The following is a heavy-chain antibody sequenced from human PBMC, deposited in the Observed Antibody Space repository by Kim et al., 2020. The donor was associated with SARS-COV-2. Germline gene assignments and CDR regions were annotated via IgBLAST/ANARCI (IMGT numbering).Heavy chain of an antibody. J-gene: IGHJ4*02. CDR3: AKAPAYGDYYY. CDR2: IWYDGSIK. V-gene: IGHV3-33*08. Sequence: GGSLRLSCAASGFIFRNYGMHWVRQAPGKGLEWVAVIWYDGSIKYYADAVKGRFTISRDNYKNTLYLKMNSPRAEDTAVYYCAKAPAYGDYYYWGQGTLVTVSS. CDR1: GFIFRNYG. D-gene: IGHD4-17*01.